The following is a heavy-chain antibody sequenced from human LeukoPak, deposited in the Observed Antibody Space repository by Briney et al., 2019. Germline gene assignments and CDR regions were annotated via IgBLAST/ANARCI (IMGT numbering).Heavy chain of an antibody. Sequence: PGGSLRLSCAASGFNFGNFWMSWVRQPPGRGLQWVASMRGDASYIYYVDSVKGRFTISRDNARNSLYLQMNSLRAEDTALYYCAKVPFRNILTGYQGSYYFDYWGQGTLVTVSS. CDR2: MRGDASYI. CDR3: AKVPFRNILTGYQGSYYFDY. CDR1: GFNFGNFW. D-gene: IGHD3-9*01. J-gene: IGHJ4*02. V-gene: IGHV3-7*03.